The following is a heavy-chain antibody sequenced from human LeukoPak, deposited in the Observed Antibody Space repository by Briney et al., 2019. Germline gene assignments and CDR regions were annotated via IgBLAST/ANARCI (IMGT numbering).Heavy chain of an antibody. D-gene: IGHD3-10*01. CDR3: ARDRNFLLWFGESYFDY. J-gene: IGHJ4*02. CDR2: IYYSGST. V-gene: IGHV4-39*07. Sequence: SETLSLTCTVSGGSISSSSYYWGWIRQPPGKGLEWIGSIYYSGSTYYNPSLKSRVTISVDTSKNQFSLKLSSVTAADTAVYYCARDRNFLLWFGESYFDYWGQGTLVTVSS. CDR1: GGSISSSSYY.